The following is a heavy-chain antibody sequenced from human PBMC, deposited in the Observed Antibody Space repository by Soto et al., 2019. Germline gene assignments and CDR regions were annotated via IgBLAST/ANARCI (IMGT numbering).Heavy chain of an antibody. CDR2: ISGSGGST. CDR1: GFTFSSYA. J-gene: IGHJ5*02. Sequence: GGSLRLSCAASGFTFSSYAMSWVRQAPGKGLEWVSAISGSGGSTYYADSVKGRFTISRDNSKNTLYLQMNSLRAEDTAVYYCATAIGDIVVVVAARYHGGFVNWGQGTLVTVSS. V-gene: IGHV3-23*01. CDR3: ATAIGDIVVVVAARYHGGFVN. D-gene: IGHD2-15*01.